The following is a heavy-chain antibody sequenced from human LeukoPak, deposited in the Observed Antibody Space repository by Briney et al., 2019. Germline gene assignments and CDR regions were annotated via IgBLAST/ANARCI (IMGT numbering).Heavy chain of an antibody. D-gene: IGHD3-9*01. CDR3: ARVHDTTGYYHYFDS. Sequence: QAGGSLRLSCAASGFTFSSYEMNWVRQAPDKGLEWVAMISHHGSNEYYADSVKGRFTISRDNSKNTLYLQMNNPRVEDTAIYYCARVHDTTGYYHYFDSWGQGTLVTVSS. CDR2: ISHHGSNE. V-gene: IGHV3-30*03. J-gene: IGHJ4*02. CDR1: GFTFSSYE.